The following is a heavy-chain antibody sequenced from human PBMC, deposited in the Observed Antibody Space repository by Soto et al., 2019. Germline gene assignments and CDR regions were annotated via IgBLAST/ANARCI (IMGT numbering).Heavy chain of an antibody. CDR1: GGTFSSYA. CDR3: ARGVYYDFWSGYSEQITDYYDYMDV. D-gene: IGHD3-3*01. V-gene: IGHV1-69*10. Sequence: SVKVSCKASGGTFSSYAISWVRQAPGQGLEWMGGIIPSGGSTNYAQKFQGRVTITADTSTSTVYMELSSLRSEDTAVYYCARGVYYDFWSGYSEQITDYYDYMDVWGKGTTVTVSS. J-gene: IGHJ6*03. CDR2: IIPSGGST.